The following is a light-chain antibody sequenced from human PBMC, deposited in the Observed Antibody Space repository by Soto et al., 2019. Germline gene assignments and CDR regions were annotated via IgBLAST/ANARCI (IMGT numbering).Light chain of an antibody. CDR2: DAS. Sequence: EIVMTQSRATLSVSRGERSTLSCRASQGVSSNLAWYQQKPGQAPRLLIYDASTRATGIPARFSGSGSGTEFTLTISSLQSEDFALYYCQQYNNWPPITFGQGTRLEI. V-gene: IGKV3-15*01. CDR3: QQYNNWPPIT. J-gene: IGKJ5*01. CDR1: QGVSSN.